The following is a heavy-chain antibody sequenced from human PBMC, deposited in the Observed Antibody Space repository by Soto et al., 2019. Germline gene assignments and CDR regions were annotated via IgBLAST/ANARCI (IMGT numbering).Heavy chain of an antibody. CDR2: SYYSGAT. D-gene: IGHD4-17*01. Sequence: QVQLQESGPGLVKPSETLSLTCTVSGGSMSSYYWSWIRQPPGKRLEWIGYSYYSGATNYNPSLESRVTISVDTSKNHFSLKLDSVTAADTAVYYCARGRDGEHYYGLGVWGQGTTVTDSS. CDR1: GGSMSSYY. CDR3: ARGRDGEHYYGLGV. V-gene: IGHV4-59*01. J-gene: IGHJ6*02.